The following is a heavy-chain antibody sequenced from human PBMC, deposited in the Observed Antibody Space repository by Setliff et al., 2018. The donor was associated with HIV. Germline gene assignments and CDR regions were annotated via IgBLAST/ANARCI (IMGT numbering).Heavy chain of an antibody. V-gene: IGHV4-59*01. CDR2: IYYTGST. CDR1: GGSITGYY. Sequence: SETLSLTCTVSGGSITGYYWSWIRQPPGKGLEWIGYIYYTGSTNYNPSLKSRVTISVDTSKNQFSLKLSSVTAADTAVYYCARAIGDASGGGLDVWGPGTTVTVSS. J-gene: IGHJ6*02. D-gene: IGHD2-15*01. CDR3: ARAIGDASGGGLDV.